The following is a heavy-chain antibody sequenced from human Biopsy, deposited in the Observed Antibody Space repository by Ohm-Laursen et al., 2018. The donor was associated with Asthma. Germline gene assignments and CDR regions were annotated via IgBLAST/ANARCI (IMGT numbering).Heavy chain of an antibody. V-gene: IGHV3-9*01. J-gene: IGHJ4*02. CDR1: GFDFDDFA. CDR2: ISWNSVSL. Sequence: SLRLSCTASGFDFDDFAMHWVRQAPGKGLEWVSSISWNSVSLDYAASVKGRFTISRDNAKNSLYLEMNTLTTKDTALYYCAKVADGSGYMVFDSWGQGTLVTVSS. CDR3: AKVADGSGYMVFDS. D-gene: IGHD3-3*01.